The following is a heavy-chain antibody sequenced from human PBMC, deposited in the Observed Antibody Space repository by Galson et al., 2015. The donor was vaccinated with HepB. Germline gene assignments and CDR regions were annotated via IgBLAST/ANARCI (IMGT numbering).Heavy chain of an antibody. V-gene: IGHV3-33*01. J-gene: IGHJ4*02. D-gene: IGHD6-13*01. CDR1: GFTFSDYG. CDR2: IWSDGSTK. Sequence: SLRLSCAASGFTFSDYGMHWVRQAPGKGLEWVAVIWSDGSTKYYGDSVKGRFTISRDNSKNTLYLQMNSLRDEDTAVYHCARDPGVVAAGNVHFDYWGQGTLVTVSS. CDR3: ARDPGVVAAGNVHFDY.